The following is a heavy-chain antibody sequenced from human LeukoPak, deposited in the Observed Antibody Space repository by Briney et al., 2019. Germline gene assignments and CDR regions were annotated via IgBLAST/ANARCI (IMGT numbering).Heavy chain of an antibody. CDR1: RFTHSSYQ. D-gene: IGHD3-10*02. CDR2: ISSSGSTI. CDR3: AELGITMIGGV. Sequence: GWSLTHTCPATRFTHSSYQLNWVGPAPAKELEGVSYISSSGSTIYYADSVKGRFTISRDNAKNSLYLQMNSLRAEDTAVYYCAELGITMIGGVWGKGTTVTISS. J-gene: IGHJ6*04. V-gene: IGHV3-48*03.